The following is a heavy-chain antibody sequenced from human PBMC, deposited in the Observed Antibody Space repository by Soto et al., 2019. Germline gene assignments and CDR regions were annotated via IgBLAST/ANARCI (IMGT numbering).Heavy chain of an antibody. Sequence: GASVKVSCKASGGTFSSYAISWVRQAPGQGPEWMGGIIPIFGTANYAQKFQGRVTITADKSTSTAYMELSSLRSEDTAVYYCARAPGDYDEYYFDYWGQGTLVTVSS. V-gene: IGHV1-69*06. D-gene: IGHD4-17*01. J-gene: IGHJ4*02. CDR1: GGTFSSYA. CDR2: IIPIFGTA. CDR3: ARAPGDYDEYYFDY.